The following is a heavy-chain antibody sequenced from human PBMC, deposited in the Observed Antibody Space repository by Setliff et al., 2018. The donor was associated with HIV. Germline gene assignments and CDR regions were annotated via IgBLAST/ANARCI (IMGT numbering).Heavy chain of an antibody. CDR1: GGSISSYY. CDR2: IYTSGST. V-gene: IGHV4-4*08. D-gene: IGHD1-26*01. Sequence: KTSETLSLTCTVSGGSISSYYWSWIRQPPGKGLEWIGYIYTSGSTNYNPSLKSRVTISVDTPSNQFSLKLSSVTAADTAVYYCARTYGNWFHPWGQGSLVTVSS. J-gene: IGHJ5*02. CDR3: ARTYGNWFHP.